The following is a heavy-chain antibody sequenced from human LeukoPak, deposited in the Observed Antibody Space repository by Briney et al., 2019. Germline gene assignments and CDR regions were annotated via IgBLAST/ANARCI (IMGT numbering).Heavy chain of an antibody. D-gene: IGHD1-26*01. J-gene: IGHJ4*02. V-gene: IGHV4-34*01. CDR1: GGSFSGYY. CDR3: ARTEVSGSSPFDY. Sequence: PSETLSLTCAVYGGSFSGYYWSWIRQPPGNGLEWIGEINHSGSTNYNPSLKSRVTISVDTSKNQFSLKLSSVTAADTAVYYCARTEVSGSSPFDYWGQGTLVTVSS. CDR2: INHSGST.